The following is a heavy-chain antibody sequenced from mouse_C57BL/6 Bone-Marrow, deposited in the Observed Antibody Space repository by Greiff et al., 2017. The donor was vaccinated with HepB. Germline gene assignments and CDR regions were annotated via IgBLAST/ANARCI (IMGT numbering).Heavy chain of an antibody. D-gene: IGHD1-1*01. J-gene: IGHJ2*01. CDR1: GYTFTSYW. CDR2: IDPSDSYT. Sequence: QVQLQQPGAELVMPGASVKLSCKASGYTFTSYWMHWVKQRPGQGLEWIGEIDPSDSYTNYNQKFKGKSTLTVDKSSSTAYMQLSSLTSEDSAVYYCARRVFYYYGPYYFDYWGQGTTLTVSS. CDR3: ARRVFYYYGPYYFDY. V-gene: IGHV1-69*01.